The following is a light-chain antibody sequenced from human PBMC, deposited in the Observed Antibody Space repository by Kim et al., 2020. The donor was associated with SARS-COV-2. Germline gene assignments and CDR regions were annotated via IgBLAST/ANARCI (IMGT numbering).Light chain of an antibody. CDR3: QQYGSSPPYS. V-gene: IGKV3-20*01. CDR1: QSVSSSY. Sequence: SPGESATLSCRASQSVSSSYLAWYQQTPGQAPRLLIYGASSRATGIPDRFSGSGSGTDFTLTISRLEPEDFAVYYCQQYGSSPPYSVGQGTKLEI. CDR2: GAS. J-gene: IGKJ2*03.